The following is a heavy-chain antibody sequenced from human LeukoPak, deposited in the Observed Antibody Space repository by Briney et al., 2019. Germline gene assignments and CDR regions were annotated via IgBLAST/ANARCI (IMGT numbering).Heavy chain of an antibody. D-gene: IGHD3-10*01. V-gene: IGHV1-69*06. J-gene: IGHJ4*02. CDR3: ARDRGSGSYYVD. CDR1: GGTFSSYA. Sequence: SVKVSCKASGGTFSSYAISWVRQAPGQGLEWMGGIIPIFGTANYAQKFQGRATITADKSTSTAYMELSSLRSEDTAVYYCARDRGSGSYYVDWGQGTLVTVSS. CDR2: IIPIFGTA.